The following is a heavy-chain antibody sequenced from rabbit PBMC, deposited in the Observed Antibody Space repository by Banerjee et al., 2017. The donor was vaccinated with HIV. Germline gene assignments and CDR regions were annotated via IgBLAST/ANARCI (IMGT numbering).Heavy chain of an antibody. V-gene: IGHV1S45*01. CDR1: GLDFSSSYW. J-gene: IGHJ4*01. CDR3: ARGGL. CDR2: IYTGSGAT. Sequence: QQLLEESGGGLVKPGGSLTLTCKASGLDFSSSYWICWVRQAPGKGLEWIGCIYTGSGATYYASWVNGRFTISKTSSTTVTLQMTNLTAADTATYFCARGGLWGPGTLVTVS.